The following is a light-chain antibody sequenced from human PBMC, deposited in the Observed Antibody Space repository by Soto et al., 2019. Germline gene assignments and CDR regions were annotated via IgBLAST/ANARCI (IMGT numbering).Light chain of an antibody. CDR1: QSISRY. CDR3: QQSYGTPIT. V-gene: IGKV1-39*01. J-gene: IGKJ5*01. Sequence: DIPITQSPSSLSASVGDRFTITCRSSQSISRYLNWYQQKPGKAPNLLIYVASSLQSEVPSRFSGSGSGTDFTLTITSLQPEDFATYYCQQSYGTPITFGQGTRLEIK. CDR2: VAS.